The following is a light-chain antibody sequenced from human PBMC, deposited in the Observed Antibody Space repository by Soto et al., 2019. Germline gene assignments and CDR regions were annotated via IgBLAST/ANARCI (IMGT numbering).Light chain of an antibody. CDR1: QSINIW. V-gene: IGKV1-5*03. Sequence: DIQMTQSPSTLSASVGDRVTITCRASQSINIWLAWYQQKPGKAPKLLIYRASSLESGVPSRFSGSGSGTEFTLTISSLQHDDFATYYGQQYDTYSSFGQGTKVEI. CDR2: RAS. CDR3: QQYDTYSS. J-gene: IGKJ1*01.